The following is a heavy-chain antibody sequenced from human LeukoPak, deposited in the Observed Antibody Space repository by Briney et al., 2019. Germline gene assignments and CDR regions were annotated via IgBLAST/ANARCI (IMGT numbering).Heavy chain of an antibody. CDR1: GYTFISYG. Sequence: ASVKVSCKASGYTFISYGFSWVRQAPGQGVEWMGWINAYNGNTNYAQNLQGRVTMTTDTSTSTAYMELRSLRSDDTAVYYCARRQGTTLNFDYWGQGTLVTVSS. D-gene: IGHD1-1*01. CDR3: ARRQGTTLNFDY. J-gene: IGHJ4*02. V-gene: IGHV1-18*01. CDR2: INAYNGNT.